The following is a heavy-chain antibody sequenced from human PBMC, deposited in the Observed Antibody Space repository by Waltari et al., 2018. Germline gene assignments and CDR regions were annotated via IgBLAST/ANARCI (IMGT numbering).Heavy chain of an antibody. CDR2: IYTSGST. Sequence: QVQLQESGPGLVKPSQTLSLTCTVSGGSISSGSYYWSWIRQPAGKGLEWIGRIYTSGSTNYNPSLKSRVTISVDTSKNPFSLKLSSVTAADTAVYYCARSSGGYYDFWSGYFEYYFDYWGQGTLVTVSS. J-gene: IGHJ4*02. CDR1: GGSISSGSYY. V-gene: IGHV4-61*02. CDR3: ARSSGGYYDFWSGYFEYYFDY. D-gene: IGHD3-3*01.